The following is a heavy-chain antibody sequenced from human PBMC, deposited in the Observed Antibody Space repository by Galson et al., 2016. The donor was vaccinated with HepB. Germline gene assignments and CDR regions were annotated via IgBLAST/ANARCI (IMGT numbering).Heavy chain of an antibody. CDR1: GGSISSYY. J-gene: IGHJ3*02. CDR3: ARGCSSTSCYYQFGAWGPRQPNDAFDI. Sequence: SETLSLTCTVSGGSISSYYWSWIRQPPGKGLEWIGYIYYSGSTNYNPSLKSRVTISVDTSKNQFSLKLRSVTAADTAVYYCARGCSSTSCYYQFGAWGPRQPNDAFDIWGQGTMVTVSS. V-gene: IGHV4-59*01. CDR2: IYYSGST. D-gene: IGHD2-2*01.